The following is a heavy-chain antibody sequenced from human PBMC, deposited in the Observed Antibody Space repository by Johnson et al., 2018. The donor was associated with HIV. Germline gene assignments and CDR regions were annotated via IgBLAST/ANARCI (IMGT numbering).Heavy chain of an antibody. CDR3: AKGVGATTNDAIDI. CDR1: GFTFSDYY. D-gene: IGHD1-26*01. V-gene: IGHV3-11*01. CDR2: ISTSGGVT. Sequence: QVQLVESGGDLVKPGGSLRLSCPASGFTFSDYYMPWIRQAPGKGLESISYISTSGGVTYFADSVKGRVTIARDNASNTLYLEMNSLRAEDTAVYYCAKGVGATTNDAIDIWGQGTMVTVSS. J-gene: IGHJ3*02.